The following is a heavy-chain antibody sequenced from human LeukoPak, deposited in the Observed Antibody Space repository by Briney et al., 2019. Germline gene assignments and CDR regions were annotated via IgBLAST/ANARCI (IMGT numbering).Heavy chain of an antibody. D-gene: IGHD5-24*01. V-gene: IGHV1-69*06. CDR3: ASHQGGDGYNYVLDY. J-gene: IGHJ4*02. CDR2: IIPIFGTA. Sequence: SVKVSCKASGGTFSSYAISWVRQAPGQGLEWMGGIIPIFGTANYAQKFQGRVSITADKSTSTAYMELSSLRSEDTAVYYCASHQGGDGYNYVLDYWGQGTLVTVSS. CDR1: GGTFSSYA.